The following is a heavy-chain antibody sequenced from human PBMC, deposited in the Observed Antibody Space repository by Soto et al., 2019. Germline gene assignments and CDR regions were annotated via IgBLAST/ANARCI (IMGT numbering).Heavy chain of an antibody. V-gene: IGHV3-30*03. CDR1: GFTFSSYG. Sequence: QVQLVESGGGVVQPGRSLRLSCAASGFTFSSYGMHWVRQDPGKGLEWVAVISYDGSNKYYADSVKGRFTISRDNSKNTLYLQMNSLRAEDTAVYYCARSDTAMVFQAGMDVWGQGTTVTVSS. J-gene: IGHJ6*02. CDR3: ARSDTAMVFQAGMDV. D-gene: IGHD5-18*01. CDR2: ISYDGSNK.